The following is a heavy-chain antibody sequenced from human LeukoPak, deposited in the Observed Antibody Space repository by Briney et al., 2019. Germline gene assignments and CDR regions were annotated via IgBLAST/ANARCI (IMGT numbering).Heavy chain of an antibody. Sequence: SETLSLTCTVSGGSINNYYWNWIRQSPGKGLQWIGYISYSGSTNYNPSLRSRVTISVDTSKTQFSLRLNSVAAADTAVYYCAREKATYCSGGSCYGFDPWGQGTLVTVSS. V-gene: IGHV4-59*01. CDR2: ISYSGST. CDR3: AREKATYCSGGSCYGFDP. J-gene: IGHJ5*02. D-gene: IGHD2-15*01. CDR1: GGSINNYY.